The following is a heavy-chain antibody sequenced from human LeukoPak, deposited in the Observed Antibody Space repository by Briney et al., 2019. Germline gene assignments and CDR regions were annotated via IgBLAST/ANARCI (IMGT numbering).Heavy chain of an antibody. J-gene: IGHJ4*02. V-gene: IGHV3-74*01. D-gene: IGHD3-3*01. CDR3: AKPEHYDFWSGYPLGY. Sequence: PGGSLRLSCAASGFTFSSYWMHWVRQAPGKGLVWVSRINSEGSSTSYADSVKGRFTISRDNAKNTLYLQMNSLRAEDTAVYYCAKPEHYDFWSGYPLGYWGQGTLVTVSS. CDR2: INSEGSST. CDR1: GFTFSSYW.